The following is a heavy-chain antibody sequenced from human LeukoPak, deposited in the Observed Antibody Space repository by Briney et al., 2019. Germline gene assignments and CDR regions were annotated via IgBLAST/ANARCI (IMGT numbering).Heavy chain of an antibody. CDR1: GGSFSGYY. CDR3: ARYSSRYCSGGSCPRANFDY. Sequence: SETLSLTCAVYGGSFSGYYWSWIRQPPGKGLERIGEINHSGSTNYNPSLKSRVTISVDTSKNQFSLKLSSVTAADTAVYYCARYSSRYCSGGSCPRANFDYWGQGTLVTVSS. CDR2: INHSGST. D-gene: IGHD2-15*01. V-gene: IGHV4-34*01. J-gene: IGHJ4*02.